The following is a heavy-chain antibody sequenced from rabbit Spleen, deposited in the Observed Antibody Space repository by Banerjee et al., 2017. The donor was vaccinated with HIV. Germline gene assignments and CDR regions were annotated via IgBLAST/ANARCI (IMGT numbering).Heavy chain of an antibody. V-gene: IGHV1S40*01. J-gene: IGHJ4*01. CDR3: ASVEFGTYSAYGGATGGL. D-gene: IGHD6-1*01. Sequence: QALGGVGGGLFPPAGALALPCPASWFSFLSRSYLCWVRPAPGKGLEWIACIFTTSSSTTYYASWAKGRFTISKTSSTTVTLQMTSLTAADTATYFCASVEFGTYSAYGGATGGLWGQGTLVTVS. CDR1: WFSFLSRSY. CDR2: IFTTSSSTT.